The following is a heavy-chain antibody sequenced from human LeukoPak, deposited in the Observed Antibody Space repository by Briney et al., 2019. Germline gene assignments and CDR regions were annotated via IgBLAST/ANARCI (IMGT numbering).Heavy chain of an antibody. Sequence: SETLSLTCAVYGGSFSGYYWSWIRQPPGKGLEWVGEINHSGSTNYNPSLKSRVTTSVDTSKNQFSLKLSSVTAADTAVYYCARGRGSPPLRHRRIAGQAALEMWGQGTMVSVSS. CDR3: ARGRGSPPLRHRRIAGQAALEM. J-gene: IGHJ3*02. D-gene: IGHD6-13*01. CDR2: INHSGST. CDR1: GGSFSGYY. V-gene: IGHV4-34*01.